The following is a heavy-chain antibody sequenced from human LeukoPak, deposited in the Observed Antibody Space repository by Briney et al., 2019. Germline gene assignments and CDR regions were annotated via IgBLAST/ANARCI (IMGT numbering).Heavy chain of an antibody. D-gene: IGHD2-2*02. CDR3: AKEKDEYQLLYDY. CDR1: GFTFSSYG. V-gene: IGHV3-30*02. CDR2: IRCDGSNK. Sequence: GGSLRLSCAASGFTFSSYGMHWVRQAPGKGLEWVAFIRCDGSNKYYADSVKGRFTISRDNSKNTLYLQMNSLRAEDTAVYYCAKEKDEYQLLYDYWGQGTLVTVSS. J-gene: IGHJ4*02.